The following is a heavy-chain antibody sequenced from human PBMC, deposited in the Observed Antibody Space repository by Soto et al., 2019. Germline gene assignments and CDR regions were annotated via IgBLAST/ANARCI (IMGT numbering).Heavy chain of an antibody. D-gene: IGHD6-6*01. V-gene: IGHV4-34*01. J-gene: IGHJ4*02. Sequence: PSETLSLTCAVYGGSFSGYYWSWIRQPPGKGLEWIGEINHSGSTNYNPSLKSRVTISVDTSKNQFSLKLSSVTAADTAVYYCARGRKYSSSYIYWGQGTLVTAPQ. CDR3: ARGRKYSSSYIY. CDR2: INHSGST. CDR1: GGSFSGYY.